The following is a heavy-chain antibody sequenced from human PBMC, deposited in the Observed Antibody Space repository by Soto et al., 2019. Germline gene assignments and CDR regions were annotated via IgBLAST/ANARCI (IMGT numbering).Heavy chain of an antibody. V-gene: IGHV1-18*01. Sequence: ASVKVSCKASGYTFTSYGISWVRQAPGQGLEWMGWISAYNGNTNYAQKLQGRVTMTTDTSTSTAYMELRSLRSDDTAVYYCARGFESEWLPKGDAFDIWGLGTMVTVSS. CDR1: GYTFTSYG. D-gene: IGHD3-3*01. CDR2: ISAYNGNT. J-gene: IGHJ3*02. CDR3: ARGFESEWLPKGDAFDI.